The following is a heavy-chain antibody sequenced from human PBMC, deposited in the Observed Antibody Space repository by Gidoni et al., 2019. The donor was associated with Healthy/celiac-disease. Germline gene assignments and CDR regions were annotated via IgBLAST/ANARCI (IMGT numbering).Heavy chain of an antibody. J-gene: IGHJ6*02. V-gene: IGHV1-3*01. CDR2: INAGNGNT. D-gene: IGHD2-2*01. Sequence: QVQLVQSGAEVKKPGASVKVSCKASGYTFTSTALHWVRQAPGQRLEWMGWINAGNGNTKYSQKFQGRVTITRDTSASTAYMELSSLRSEDTAVYYCARASLYCSSTSCYIPYYYYGMDVWGQGTTVTVSS. CDR3: ARASLYCSSTSCYIPYYYYGMDV. CDR1: GYTFTSTA.